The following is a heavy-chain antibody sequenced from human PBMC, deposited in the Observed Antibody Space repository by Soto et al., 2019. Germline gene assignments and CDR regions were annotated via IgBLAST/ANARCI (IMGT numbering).Heavy chain of an antibody. D-gene: IGHD6-13*01. V-gene: IGHV4-30-4*01. CDR3: AREIMAADHFDY. J-gene: IGHJ4*02. CDR2: CQYSGNT. Sequence: SETLSLTCTVSGGSIRSGDYYWSWIRQTPERGLEWCGYCQYSGNTSYNPPLKSRATSSLATSRHQFSLNLSSVTAADSAVYYCAREIMAADHFDYWGQGALVTVSS. CDR1: GGSIRSGDYY.